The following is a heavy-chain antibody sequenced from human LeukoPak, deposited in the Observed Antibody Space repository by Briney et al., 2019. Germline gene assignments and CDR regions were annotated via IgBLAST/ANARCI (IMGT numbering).Heavy chain of an antibody. V-gene: IGHV3-48*03. CDR2: ISSSGSTI. J-gene: IGHJ4*02. D-gene: IGHD2-15*01. Sequence: GGSLRISCADTGFKFSSYEMNWVRQAPGKGLEWVSYISSSGSTIYYADSAKGRFTISRDNAKNSLYLQMNSLRAEDTAVYYCARGYCSGGSCYPDYFDYWGQGTLVTVSS. CDR3: ARGYCSGGSCYPDYFDY. CDR1: GFKFSSYE.